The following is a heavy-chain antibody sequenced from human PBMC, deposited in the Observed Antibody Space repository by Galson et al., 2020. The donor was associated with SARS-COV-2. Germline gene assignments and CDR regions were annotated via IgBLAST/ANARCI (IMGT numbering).Heavy chain of an antibody. CDR1: GFTFSGSS. D-gene: IGHD3-10*01. J-gene: IGHJ4*02. CDR3: TRHGSAVN. V-gene: IGHV3-73*01. CDR2: IRRKANSYAT. Sequence: GESLKISCAASGFTFSGSSMHWVRQASGKGLEWVGRIRRKANSYATAYAASVKGRFTISRDDSKNTAYLQMNSLKTEDTAVYYCTRHGSAVNWGQGTLVTVSS.